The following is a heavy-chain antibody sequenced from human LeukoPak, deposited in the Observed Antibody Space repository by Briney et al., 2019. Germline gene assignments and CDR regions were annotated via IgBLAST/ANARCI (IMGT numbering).Heavy chain of an antibody. CDR2: IYYSGST. CDR1: GGSISSYY. J-gene: IGHJ1*01. Sequence: AETLSLTCSVSGGSISSYYWSWIRQPPGKGLEGGGYIYYSGSTNYNPSLKSRVTISVDTSKNQFSLKLSSVTAADTDVYYCARAHGYCSSTSCPAFQHWGQGTLVTVSS. D-gene: IGHD2-2*03. V-gene: IGHV4-59*12. CDR3: ARAHGYCSSTSCPAFQH.